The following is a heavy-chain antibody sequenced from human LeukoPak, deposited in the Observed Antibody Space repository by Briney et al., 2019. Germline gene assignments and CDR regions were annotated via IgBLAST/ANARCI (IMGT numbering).Heavy chain of an antibody. D-gene: IGHD5-18*01. CDR1: GFTFSSYG. CDR3: AKGWEGYTAMARDDAFDI. V-gene: IGHV3-30*18. J-gene: IGHJ3*02. CDR2: ISYDGSNK. Sequence: GGSLRLSCAASGFTFSSYGTHWVRQAPGKGLEWVAVISYDGSNKYYADSVKGRFTISRDNSKNTLYLQMNSLRAEDTAVYYCAKGWEGYTAMARDDAFDIWGQGTMVTVSS.